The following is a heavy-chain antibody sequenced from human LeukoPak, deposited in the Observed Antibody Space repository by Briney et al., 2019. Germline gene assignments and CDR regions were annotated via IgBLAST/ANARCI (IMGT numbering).Heavy chain of an antibody. CDR3: AVGSGEGELSFGLDY. J-gene: IGHJ4*02. CDR2: IYYSGST. D-gene: IGHD3-16*02. CDR1: GGSISSGDYY. V-gene: IGHV4-30-4*01. Sequence: PSETLSLTCTVSGGSISSGDYYWSWIRQPPGEGLEWIGYIYYSGSTYYNPSLKSRVTISVDTSKNQFSLKLSSVTAADTAVYYCAVGSGEGELSFGLDYWGQGTLVTVSS.